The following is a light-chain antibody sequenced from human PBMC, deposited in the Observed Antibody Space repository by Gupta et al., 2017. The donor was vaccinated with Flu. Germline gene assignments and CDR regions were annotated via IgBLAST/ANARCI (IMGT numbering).Light chain of an antibody. CDR2: LVS. Sequence: DVVMTQSPLSLPVTLGQTASISCRSSQSLVYSDGNTVLHWFQQRPGQAPRRLISLVSHRESGVPDRFSGSGSGTEFTLKISRVEAEDVGIYFCMQGAHWPWAFGQGTKVEI. CDR3: MQGAHWPWA. V-gene: IGKV2-30*01. CDR1: QSLVYSDGNTV. J-gene: IGKJ1*01.